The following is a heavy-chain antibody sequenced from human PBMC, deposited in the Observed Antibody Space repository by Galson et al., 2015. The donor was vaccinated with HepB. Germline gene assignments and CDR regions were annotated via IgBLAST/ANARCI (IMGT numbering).Heavy chain of an antibody. Sequence: SLRLSCAASGFTFSSYWMSWVRQAPGKGLEWVGNINQDGSVTHYIDPVKGRFTISRDNAKNSLFLKMNNLRAEDTALYYCARDPIRQGYTYGNFDYWGQGTLVTVSS. J-gene: IGHJ4*02. V-gene: IGHV3-7*03. D-gene: IGHD5-18*01. CDR2: INQDGSVT. CDR1: GFTFSSYW. CDR3: ARDPIRQGYTYGNFDY.